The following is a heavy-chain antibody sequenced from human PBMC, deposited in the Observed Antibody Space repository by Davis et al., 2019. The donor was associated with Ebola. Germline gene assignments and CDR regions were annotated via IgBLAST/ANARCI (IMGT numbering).Heavy chain of an antibody. CDR2: ISSSGSTI. D-gene: IGHD6-19*01. Sequence: GESLKISCAAPGFTFSSYAMSWVRQAPGKGLEWVSYISSSGSTIYYADSVKGRFTISRDNAKNSLYLQMNSLRAEDTAVYYCARGGIAVAEDFDYWSQGTLVTVSS. V-gene: IGHV3-48*04. J-gene: IGHJ4*02. CDR1: GFTFSSYA. CDR3: ARGGIAVAEDFDY.